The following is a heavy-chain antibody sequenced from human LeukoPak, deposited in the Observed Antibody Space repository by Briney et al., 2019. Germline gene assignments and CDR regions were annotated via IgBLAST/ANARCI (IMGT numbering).Heavy chain of an antibody. CDR3: ARAYYYDSSGYPVDY. D-gene: IGHD3-22*01. Sequence: PGGSLRLSCAASGFTFSSYAMHWVRQAPGKGLAWVAVISYDGSNKYYAHSVKGRFTISRDNSKNTLYLQMNSLRAEDTAVYYCARAYYYDSSGYPVDYWGQGTLVTVSS. CDR2: ISYDGSNK. J-gene: IGHJ4*02. CDR1: GFTFSSYA. V-gene: IGHV3-30-3*01.